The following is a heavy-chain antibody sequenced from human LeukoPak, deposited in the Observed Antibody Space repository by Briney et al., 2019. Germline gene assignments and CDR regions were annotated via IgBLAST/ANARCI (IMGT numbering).Heavy chain of an antibody. CDR2: FDPEDGET. D-gene: IGHD2-15*01. J-gene: IGHJ3*02. Sequence: ASVKVSCKVSGYTLTELSMHWVRQAPGKGLEWMGGFDPEDGETIYAQKFQGRVTMPEDTSTDTAYMELSSLRSEDTAVYYCATGQAWSHAFDIWGPGTMVTASS. V-gene: IGHV1-24*01. CDR1: GYTLTELS. CDR3: ATGQAWSHAFDI.